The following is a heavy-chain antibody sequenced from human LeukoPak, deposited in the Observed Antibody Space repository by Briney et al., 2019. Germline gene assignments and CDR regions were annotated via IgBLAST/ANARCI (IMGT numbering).Heavy chain of an antibody. D-gene: IGHD1-26*01. J-gene: IGHJ4*02. Sequence: GASVKVSCKASGYTFTSYYMHWVRQAPGQGLEWMGIINPSGGSTSYAQKFQGRVTITRDMSTNTAYMELSSLRSEDTAVYYCAAELYSGTYGRCCSFAFWGQGTPVTVSS. CDR2: INPSGGST. V-gene: IGHV1-46*01. CDR3: AAELYSGTYGRCCSFAF. CDR1: GYTFTSYY.